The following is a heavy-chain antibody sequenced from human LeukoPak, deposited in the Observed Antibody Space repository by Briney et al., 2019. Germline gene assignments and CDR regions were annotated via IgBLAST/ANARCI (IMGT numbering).Heavy chain of an antibody. Sequence: GASVKVSCKASGYTFSGYYIHWVRQAPEQGLEWMGRINPNNGGTNYAQKFQGRVTMTRDMSMSTAYMELSRLRSDDTAVYYCAGEDNSSGYRPFDIWGQGTMVTVPS. D-gene: IGHD3-22*01. V-gene: IGHV1-2*06. CDR1: GYTFSGYY. J-gene: IGHJ3*02. CDR2: INPNNGGT. CDR3: AGEDNSSGYRPFDI.